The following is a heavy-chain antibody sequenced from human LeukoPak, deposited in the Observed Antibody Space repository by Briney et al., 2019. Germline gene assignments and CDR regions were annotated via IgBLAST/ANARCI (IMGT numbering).Heavy chain of an antibody. CDR1: GGSISSGGYY. Sequence: SQTLSLTCTVSGGSISSGGYYWSWLRQHPGRGLEWIGYIYYSGSTYYNPSLESRVTISVDTSKNQFSLKLSSVTAADTAVYYCARVRYSRGAFDPWGQGTLVTVSS. CDR3: ARVRYSRGAFDP. V-gene: IGHV4-31*03. J-gene: IGHJ5*02. CDR2: IYYSGST. D-gene: IGHD6-13*01.